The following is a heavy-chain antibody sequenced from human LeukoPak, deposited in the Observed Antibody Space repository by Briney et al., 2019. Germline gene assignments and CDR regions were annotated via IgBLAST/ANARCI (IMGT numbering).Heavy chain of an antibody. D-gene: IGHD3-10*01. Sequence: SETLSLTCTVSGYSISSGYYWGWIRQPPGKGLEWIGSIYQSGGTHYNPSLTSRVTISVDTSKNEFSLKLSSVTAADTAVYYCARTGYYGSGSYYNQGYFDVWGRGTLVTVSS. V-gene: IGHV4-38-2*02. CDR3: ARTGYYGSGSYYNQGYFDV. CDR2: IYQSGGT. J-gene: IGHJ2*01. CDR1: GYSISSGYY.